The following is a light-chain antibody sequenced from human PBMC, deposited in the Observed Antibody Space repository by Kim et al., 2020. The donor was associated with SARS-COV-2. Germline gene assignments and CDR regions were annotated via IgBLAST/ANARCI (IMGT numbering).Light chain of an antibody. CDR1: QSIAGY. V-gene: IGKV1-39*01. J-gene: IGKJ2*01. Sequence: SASVGDRVTITRRASQSIAGYLNWYQQKPGKAPQLLIYAASNLESGVPSRFSGSGSGLDFTLTITSLQAEDFATFFCQQSYTTPYTFGQVTKLEI. CDR3: QQSYTTPYT. CDR2: AAS.